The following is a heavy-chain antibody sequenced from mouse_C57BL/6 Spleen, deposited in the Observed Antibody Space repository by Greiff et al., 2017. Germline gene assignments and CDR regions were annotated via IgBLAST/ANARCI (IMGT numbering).Heavy chain of an antibody. CDR2: IDPNSGGT. Sequence: QVQLQQPGAEPVKPGASVKLSCKASGYTFTSYWMHWVKQRPGRGLEWIGRIDPNSGGTKDNEKFKSKATLTVDKPSSTAYMQLSSLTSEDSAVYYCAKKGPPNYYGGSYLDYWGQGTTLTVSS. CDR1: GYTFTSYW. CDR3: AKKGPPNYYGGSYLDY. V-gene: IGHV1-72*01. J-gene: IGHJ2*01. D-gene: IGHD1-1*01.